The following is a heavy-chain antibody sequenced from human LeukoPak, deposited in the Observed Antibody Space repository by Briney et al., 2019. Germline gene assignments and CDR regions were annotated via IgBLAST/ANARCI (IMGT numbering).Heavy chain of an antibody. CDR3: ARFLRHDAFDL. J-gene: IGHJ3*01. D-gene: IGHD2/OR15-2a*01. V-gene: IGHV3-53*01. Sequence: GGSVRLSCAASGFIVSSNYMSWVRQAPGKGLEWVSVIYSDGTTYYADSVKGRFTISRDNSKNTLDLQMNSLRAEDTAVYYCARFLRHDAFDLWGQGTLVTVSS. CDR2: IYSDGTT. CDR1: GFIVSSNY.